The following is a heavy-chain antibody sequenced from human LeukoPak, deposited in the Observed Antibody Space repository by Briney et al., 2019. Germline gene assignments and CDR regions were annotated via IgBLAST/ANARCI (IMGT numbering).Heavy chain of an antibody. CDR1: GYTFTSYD. D-gene: IGHD1-26*01. CDR2: MNPNSGNT. J-gene: IGHJ4*02. V-gene: IGHV1-8*01. Sequence: ASVKVSCKASGYTFTSYDINWVRQATGQGLEWMGWMNPNSGNTGYAQKFQGRATMTRNTSISTAYMELSSLRSEDTAVYYCARDPMGYGGKLDYWGQGTLVTVSS. CDR3: ARDPMGYGGKLDY.